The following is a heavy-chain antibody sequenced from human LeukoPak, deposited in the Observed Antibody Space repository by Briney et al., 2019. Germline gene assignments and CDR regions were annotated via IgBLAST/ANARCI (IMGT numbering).Heavy chain of an antibody. CDR2: IYSGGST. Sequence: GGSLRLSCAASGFIVSSNHMSWVRQAPGKGLEWVSVIYSGGSTYYADSVKGRFTISRDNSKNTLFLQMNSLRAEDTAAYYCARDSNYYGSGSPFDYWGQGTLVTVSS. D-gene: IGHD3-10*01. V-gene: IGHV3-53*01. J-gene: IGHJ4*02. CDR3: ARDSNYYGSGSPFDY. CDR1: GFIVSSNH.